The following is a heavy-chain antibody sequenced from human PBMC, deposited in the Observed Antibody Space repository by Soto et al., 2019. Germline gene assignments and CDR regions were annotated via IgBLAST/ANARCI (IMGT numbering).Heavy chain of an antibody. V-gene: IGHV3-33*01. CDR2: IWYDGSNK. D-gene: IGHD4-4*01. CDR3: ARDGSTDDYSLDY. CDR1: GFTFSSYG. J-gene: IGHJ4*02. Sequence: PGGSLRLSCAASGFTFSSYGMHWVRQAPGKGLEWVAVIWYDGSNKYYADSVKGRFTISRDKSKNTLYLQMNSLRAEDTAVYYCARDGSTDDYSLDYWGQGTLVTVSS.